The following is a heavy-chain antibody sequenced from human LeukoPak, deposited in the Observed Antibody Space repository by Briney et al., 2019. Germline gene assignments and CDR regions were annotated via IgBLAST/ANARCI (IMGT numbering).Heavy chain of an antibody. CDR1: GYSFTSYW. V-gene: IGHV5-10-1*01. D-gene: IGHD6-19*01. J-gene: IGHJ4*02. Sequence: GESLKISCKGSGYSFTSYWIGWVRQMPGKGLEWMGRIDPSDSYTNYSPSFQGHVTISADKSISTAYLQWSSLRSEDTAVYYCATSQNETRYSSGWSYYFDYWGQGTLVTVSS. CDR2: IDPSDSYT. CDR3: ATSQNETRYSSGWSYYFDY.